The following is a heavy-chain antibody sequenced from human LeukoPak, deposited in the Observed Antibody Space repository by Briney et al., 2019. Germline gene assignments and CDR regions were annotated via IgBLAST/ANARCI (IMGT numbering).Heavy chain of an antibody. Sequence: GGSLRLSCAASGFTFSSYSMNWVRQAPGKGLEWVSSISSSSSYIYCADSVKGRFTISRDNAKNSLYLQMNSLRAEDTAVYYCARDQEYYYDCSGYWGQGTLVTVSS. CDR3: ARDQEYYYDCSGY. D-gene: IGHD3-22*01. V-gene: IGHV3-21*01. CDR2: ISSSSSYI. CDR1: GFTFSSYS. J-gene: IGHJ4*02.